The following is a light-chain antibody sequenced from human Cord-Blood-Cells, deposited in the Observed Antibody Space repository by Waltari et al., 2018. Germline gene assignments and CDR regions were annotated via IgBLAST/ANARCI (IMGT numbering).Light chain of an antibody. CDR3: QQYGSSPFT. J-gene: IGKJ3*01. V-gene: IGKV3-20*01. CDR2: GAS. Sequence: EIVLTQSPGTLSLSPGERATLSCRASQSVSSSYLAWYRQKPGQAPRLLLYGASSRATGIPDRFSGSGSGTDFTLTISRLEPEDFAVYYCQQYGSSPFTFGPGTKVDIK. CDR1: QSVSSSY.